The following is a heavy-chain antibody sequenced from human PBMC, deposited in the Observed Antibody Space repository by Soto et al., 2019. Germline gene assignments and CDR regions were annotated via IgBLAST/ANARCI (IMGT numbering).Heavy chain of an antibody. D-gene: IGHD3-22*01. J-gene: IGHJ4*02. CDR3: AREASYDSSGYYAYWDY. CDR2: IYYSGST. V-gene: IGHV4-31*03. Sequence: QVQLQESGPGLVKPSQTLSLTCTVSGGSISSGGYYWSWIRQHPGKGLEWIGYIYYSGSTYYNPSLKSRVNISVDTSKNQFSLKLSSVTAADTAVYYCAREASYDSSGYYAYWDYWGQGTLVTVSS. CDR1: GGSISSGGYY.